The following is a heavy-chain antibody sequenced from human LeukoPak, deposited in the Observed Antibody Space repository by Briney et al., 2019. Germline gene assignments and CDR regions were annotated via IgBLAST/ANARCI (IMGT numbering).Heavy chain of an antibody. Sequence: GGSLRLSCAASGFTFSDYYMSCIRQAPGKGLEWVSYISSSSSYTNYADSVKGRFTISRDNAKNSLYLQMNSLRAEDTAVCYCARGEGATTPDAFDIWGQGTMVTVSS. J-gene: IGHJ3*02. V-gene: IGHV3-11*06. CDR1: GFTFSDYY. CDR3: ARGEGATTPDAFDI. CDR2: ISSSSSYT. D-gene: IGHD1-1*01.